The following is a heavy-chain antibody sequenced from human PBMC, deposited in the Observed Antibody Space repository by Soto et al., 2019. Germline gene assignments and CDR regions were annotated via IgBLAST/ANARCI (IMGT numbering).Heavy chain of an antibody. D-gene: IGHD2-21*01. CDR3: AKDILKGFSQNHFDS. CDR1: IFSFSDYG. CDR2: ISKDGTNK. V-gene: IGHV3-30*18. Sequence: GGSLRLSCAASIFSFSDYGINWVRQGPGTALNWVAVISKDGTNKHYAKAVEGRFTFPRDNSKNTLYLQMNNLTAEDTAVYLCAKDILKGFSQNHFDSWGQGT. J-gene: IGHJ4*02.